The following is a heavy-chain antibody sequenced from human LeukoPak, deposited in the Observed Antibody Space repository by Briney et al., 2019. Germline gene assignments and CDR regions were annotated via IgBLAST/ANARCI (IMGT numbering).Heavy chain of an antibody. CDR3: ARPGYCSSTSCWYDAFDI. J-gene: IGHJ3*02. CDR2: IYPGGSDT. Sequence: GESLKISCKGSGYSFTSYWIGWVRQMPGKGLEWMGIIYPGGSDTRYSPSFQGQVTISADKSISTAYLQWSSLKASDTAMYYCARPGYCSSTSCWYDAFDIWGQGTMVTVSS. CDR1: GYSFTSYW. V-gene: IGHV5-51*01. D-gene: IGHD2-2*01.